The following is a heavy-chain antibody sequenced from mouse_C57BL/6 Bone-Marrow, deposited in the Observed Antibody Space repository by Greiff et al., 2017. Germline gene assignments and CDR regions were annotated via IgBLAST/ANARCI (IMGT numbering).Heavy chain of an antibody. J-gene: IGHJ4*01. V-gene: IGHV1-59*01. CDR3: ARGTTVDHYYAMDY. D-gene: IGHD1-1*01. CDR1: GYTFTSYC. CDR2: IDPSDSYT. Sequence: QVQLKQPGAELVRPGTSVKLSCKASGYTFTSYCMHWVKQRPGQGLEWIGVIDPSDSYTNYNQKFKGKATMTVDTSSSTAYMQLSSLTTEDSAVYYCARGTTVDHYYAMDYWGQGTSVTVSS.